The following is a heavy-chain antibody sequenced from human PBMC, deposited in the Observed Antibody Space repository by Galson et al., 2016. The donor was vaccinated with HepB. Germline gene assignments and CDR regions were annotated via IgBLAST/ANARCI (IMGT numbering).Heavy chain of an antibody. CDR1: GFTFSSYS. CDR3: ARSLRYFDWSFDC. CDR2: ICSSSSTI. V-gene: IGHV3-48*02. J-gene: IGHJ4*02. Sequence: SLRLSCAVSGFTFSSYSMNWVRQAPGKGLQWVSYICSSSSTIYYADSAKGRFTISRDKAKNSLSLQMNSLRDEDKAVYYCARSLRYFDWSFDCWGQGTLVTVSS. D-gene: IGHD3-9*01.